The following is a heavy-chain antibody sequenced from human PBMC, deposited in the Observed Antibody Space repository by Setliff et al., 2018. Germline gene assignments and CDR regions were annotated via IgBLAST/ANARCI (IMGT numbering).Heavy chain of an antibody. CDR3: AAVGTAAGGGWFDP. CDR1: GGSIRDYY. V-gene: IGHV4-59*01. J-gene: IGHJ5*02. Sequence: ETLSLTCTVSGGSIRDYYWNWIRQSPGKGLEWIGYIYYRGSTNYNSSLKSRVTISIDMSKNQFSLKLSSATAADTAVYFCAAVGTAAGGGWFDPWGRGTLVTVSS. CDR2: IYYRGST. D-gene: IGHD2-15*01.